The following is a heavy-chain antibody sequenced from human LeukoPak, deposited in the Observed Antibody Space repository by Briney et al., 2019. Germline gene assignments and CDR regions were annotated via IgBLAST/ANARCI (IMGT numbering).Heavy chain of an antibody. D-gene: IGHD6-13*01. CDR3: ARGPPESSSSDY. J-gene: IGHJ4*02. Sequence: ASVKVSCTASVYTFSSYDINWVRQAPGQGLEWMGWMKPNSGDTGYAQKFQRRVTMTTNTSISTAYMELSSLRSEDSPVYYCARGPPESSSSDYWSQATLVTVSS. CDR2: MKPNSGDT. CDR1: VYTFSSYD. V-gene: IGHV1-8*01.